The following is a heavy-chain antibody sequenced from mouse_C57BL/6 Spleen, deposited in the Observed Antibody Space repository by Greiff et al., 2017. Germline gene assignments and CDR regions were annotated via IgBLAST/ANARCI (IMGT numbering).Heavy chain of an antibody. CDR2: INPGSGGT. J-gene: IGHJ2*01. Sequence: QVQLQQSGAELVRPGTSVKVSCKASGYAFTNYLIEWVKQRPGQGLEWIGVINPGSGGTNYNEKFKGKATLTADKSSSTAYMQLSSLTSEDSAVYFCASYDYDEGAFDYWGQGTTRTVSS. V-gene: IGHV1-54*01. CDR1: GYAFTNYL. D-gene: IGHD2-4*01. CDR3: ASYDYDEGAFDY.